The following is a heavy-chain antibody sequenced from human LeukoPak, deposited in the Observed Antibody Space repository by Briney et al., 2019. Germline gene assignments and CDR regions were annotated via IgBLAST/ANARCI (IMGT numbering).Heavy chain of an antibody. J-gene: IGHJ6*02. CDR3: ADSLGAPQSYGMDV. CDR1: GFTFSSYA. Sequence: GGSLRLSCAASGFTFSSYAMHWVRQAPGKGLEWVAVISYDGSNKYYADSVKGRFTISRDNSKNTLYLQMNGLRAEDTAVYYCADSLGAPQSYGMDVWGQGTTVTVSS. CDR2: ISYDGSNK. V-gene: IGHV3-30-3*01. D-gene: IGHD3-10*01.